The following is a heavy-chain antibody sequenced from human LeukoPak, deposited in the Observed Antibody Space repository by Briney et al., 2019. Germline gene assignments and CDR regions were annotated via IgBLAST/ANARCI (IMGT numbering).Heavy chain of an antibody. V-gene: IGHV1-69*04. Sequence: SVKVSCKASGGTFSSNYISWVRQAPGQGLERMGRIIPILALANYAHKFQGRVTITADKSATTAYMELSSLRSEDTAVYYCARDREVGATTEGFWYSDLWGRGTLVTVSS. D-gene: IGHD1-26*01. CDR1: GGTFSSNY. CDR3: ARDREVGATTEGFWYSDL. CDR2: IIPILALA. J-gene: IGHJ2*01.